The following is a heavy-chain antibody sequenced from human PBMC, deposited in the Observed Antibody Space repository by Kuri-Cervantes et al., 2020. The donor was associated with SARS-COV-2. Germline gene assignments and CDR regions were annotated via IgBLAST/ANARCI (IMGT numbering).Heavy chain of an antibody. CDR2: ISSSSSYI. J-gene: IGHJ6*03. Sequence: GESLKISCAASGFTFSSYSMNWVRQASGKGLEWVSSISSSSSYIYYADSVKGRFTISRDNAKNSLYLQMNSLRAEDTAVYYCARDLTLGYTEAYYYYMDVWGKGTMVTVSS. V-gene: IGHV3-21*01. CDR1: GFTFSSYS. D-gene: IGHD3-16*02. CDR3: ARDLTLGYTEAYYYYMDV.